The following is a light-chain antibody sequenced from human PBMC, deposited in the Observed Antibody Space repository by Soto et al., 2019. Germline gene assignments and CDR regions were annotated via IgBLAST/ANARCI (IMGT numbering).Light chain of an antibody. CDR3: QQYKNWPPYT. CDR1: QSVSSN. V-gene: IGKV3-15*01. CDR2: GAS. J-gene: IGKJ2*01. Sequence: EIVMTQSPATLSVSPGERDTLSCRASQSVSSNFAWYQQKPGQAPRLLFYGASTRATGIPARFSGSGSGTEFTLTISSLQDEDFAVYYGQQYKNWPPYTCGQGTKLEIK.